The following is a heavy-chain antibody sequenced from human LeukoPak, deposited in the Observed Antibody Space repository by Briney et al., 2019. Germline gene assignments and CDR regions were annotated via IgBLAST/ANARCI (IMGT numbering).Heavy chain of an antibody. J-gene: IGHJ4*02. V-gene: IGHV4-30-2*01. CDR1: GGSISSGGHS. D-gene: IGHD6-13*01. CDR2: IYHSGSGST. CDR3: ASWGSSWYGEYFDY. Sequence: PSQTLSLTCTVSGGSISSGGHSWSWIRQPPGKGLEWIGYIYHSGSGSTYYNPSLKSRVTISVDRSKNQFSLKLSSVTAADTAVYYCASWGSSWYGEYFDYWGQGTLVTVSS.